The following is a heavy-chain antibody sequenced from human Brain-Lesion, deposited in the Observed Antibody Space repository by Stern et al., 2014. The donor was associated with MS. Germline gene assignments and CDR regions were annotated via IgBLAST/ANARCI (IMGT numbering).Heavy chain of an antibody. D-gene: IGHD3-3*01. V-gene: IGHV3-7*01. CDR2: ITEDGTEK. CDR3: ARVYNTIYGIVTQRGSGMDV. Sequence: QLVQSGGGLVQPGGSLTISCTAAGFTFGNYWMTWVRQAPGKGLEWVANITEDGTEKNYVDSVKGRFTISRDNARNSLYLQMNSLRVEDTALYYCARVYNTIYGIVTQRGSGMDVWGQGTTVIVSS. CDR1: GFTFGNYW. J-gene: IGHJ6*02.